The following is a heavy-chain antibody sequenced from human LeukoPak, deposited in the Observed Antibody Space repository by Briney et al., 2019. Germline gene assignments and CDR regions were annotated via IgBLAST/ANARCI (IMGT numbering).Heavy chain of an antibody. J-gene: IGHJ6*03. Sequence: ASVKVSCKASGYIFTAYYMHWVRQAPGQGLEWMGWINPNSGGTNYAQKFQGRVTMTRDTSISIVYMDLSRLRSDDTAVYYCARGPSQIMENYMDVWGKGTTVTVSS. CDR3: ARGPSQIMENYMDV. CDR1: GYIFTAYY. D-gene: IGHD3-16*01. V-gene: IGHV1-2*02. CDR2: INPNSGGT.